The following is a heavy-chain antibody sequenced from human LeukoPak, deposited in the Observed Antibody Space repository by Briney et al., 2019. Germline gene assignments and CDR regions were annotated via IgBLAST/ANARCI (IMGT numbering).Heavy chain of an antibody. D-gene: IGHD6-13*01. CDR2: IYHSGST. V-gene: IGHV4-39*07. J-gene: IGHJ4*02. Sequence: PLETLSLTCTVSGGSISSSSYYWGWIRQPPGKGLEWIGNIYHSGSTYYNPSLKSRVTISVDTSKNQFSLKLSSVTAADTAVYYCARGEAAAGHWGQGTLVTVSS. CDR1: GGSISSSSYY. CDR3: ARGEAAAGH.